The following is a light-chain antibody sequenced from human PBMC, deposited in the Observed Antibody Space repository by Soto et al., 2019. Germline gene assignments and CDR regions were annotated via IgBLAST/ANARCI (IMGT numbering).Light chain of an antibody. Sequence: QSALTQPASVSGSRGKSITFSCAGSSSDVGSYDLVSWYQQHPGEAPKLIIYDGFKRPSGVSDRFSGSKSGYTASLTISGLQADDEADYYCCSYAGSSTFVFGTGTKVT. CDR3: CSYAGSSTFV. CDR1: SSDVGSYDL. V-gene: IGLV2-23*03. J-gene: IGLJ1*01. CDR2: DGF.